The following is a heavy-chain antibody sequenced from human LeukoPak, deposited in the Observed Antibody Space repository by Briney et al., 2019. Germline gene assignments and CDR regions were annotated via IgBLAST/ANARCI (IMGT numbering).Heavy chain of an antibody. CDR3: AKAVVVSTTRLGPFDT. J-gene: IGHJ3*02. Sequence: SETLSLTCRVSGGSISSYYWSWIRQPPGKGVEGIGYIYYSGGTNYNPSLKSRVTISVDTSKNQFSLKLSSVTAADMAVYYCAKAVVVSTTRLGPFDTWGQGTMATVSS. CDR2: IYYSGGT. D-gene: IGHD3-22*01. CDR1: GGSISSYY. V-gene: IGHV4-59*08.